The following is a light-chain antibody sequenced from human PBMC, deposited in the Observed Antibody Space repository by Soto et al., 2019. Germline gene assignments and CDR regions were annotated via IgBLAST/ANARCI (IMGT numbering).Light chain of an antibody. V-gene: IGLV2-14*01. CDR1: SSDVGVYNY. CDR2: EVS. J-gene: IGLJ2*01. Sequence: QSALTQPASVSGSPGQSITISCTGTSSDVGVYNYVSWYQQHLGKAPKLMIYEVSNRPSGISNRFSGSKSGNTASLTISGLPAEDEADYYCSSYTTSSAVVFGGGTKLTVL. CDR3: SSYTTSSAVV.